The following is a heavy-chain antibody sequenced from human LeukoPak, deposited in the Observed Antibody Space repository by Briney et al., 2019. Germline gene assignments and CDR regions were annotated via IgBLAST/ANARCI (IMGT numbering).Heavy chain of an antibody. CDR1: GGSISSYY. V-gene: IGHV4-59*01. J-gene: IGHJ4*02. CDR2: IYYSGST. CDR3: ARDAGGRDDY. D-gene: IGHD2-15*01. Sequence: SETLSLTCTVSGGSISSYYWSWIRQPPGKGLEWIGYIYYSGSTNYNPSLKSRVTISVDTSKDQFSLKLSSVTAADTAVYYCARDAGGRDDYWGQGTLVTVSS.